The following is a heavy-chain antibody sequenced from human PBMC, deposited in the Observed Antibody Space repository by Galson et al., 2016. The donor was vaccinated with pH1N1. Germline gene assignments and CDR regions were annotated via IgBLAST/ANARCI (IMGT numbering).Heavy chain of an antibody. CDR2: ISGSGVGS. CDR1: GFTFVSYA. V-gene: IGHV3-23*01. D-gene: IGHD6-19*01. Sequence: SLRLSCAASGFTFVSYAMTWVRQAPGKGLQWVSSISGSGVGSYYADSVKGRFTVSRDNSKNTLYLQMNSLRAEDTAVYYRAKAKIASSDWYGGWFDPWGQGTLVTVSS. CDR3: AKAKIASSDWYGGWFDP. J-gene: IGHJ5*02.